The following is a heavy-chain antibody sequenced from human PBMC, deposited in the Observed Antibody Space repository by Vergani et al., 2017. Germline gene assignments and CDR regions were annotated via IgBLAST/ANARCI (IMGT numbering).Heavy chain of an antibody. CDR3: AREHSSGGYSGGDWFDP. V-gene: IGHV4-4*07. J-gene: IGHJ5*02. CDR2: IYTSGST. CDR1: GGSISSYY. D-gene: IGHD6-19*01. Sequence: QVQLQESGPGLVKPSETLSLTCTVSGGSISSYYWSWIRQPAGKGLEWIGSIYTSGSTNYNPSLKSRVTMSVDTSKNQFSLKLSSVTAADTAVYYCAREHSSGGYSGGDWFDPWGQGTLVTVSS.